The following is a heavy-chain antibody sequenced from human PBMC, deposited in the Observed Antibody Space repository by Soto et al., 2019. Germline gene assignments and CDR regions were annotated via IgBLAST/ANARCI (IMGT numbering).Heavy chain of an antibody. D-gene: IGHD3-3*01. V-gene: IGHV3-23*01. Sequence: GGSLRLSCAASGFTFSSYAMSWVRQAPGKGLEWVSAISGSGGSTYYADSVKGRFTISRDNSKNTLYLQMNSLRAEDTAVYYCAKDLVTIFGVVSHSLGYWGQGTLVTVSS. CDR3: AKDLVTIFGVVSHSLGY. CDR2: ISGSGGST. J-gene: IGHJ4*02. CDR1: GFTFSSYA.